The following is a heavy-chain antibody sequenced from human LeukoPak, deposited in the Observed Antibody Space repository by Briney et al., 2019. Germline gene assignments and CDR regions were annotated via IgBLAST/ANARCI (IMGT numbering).Heavy chain of an antibody. CDR2: ISSSGSTI. Sequence: GGSLRLSCAASGFTFSDYYMSWIRQAPGKGLEWVSYISSSGSTIYYADSVKGRFTISRDNAKNSLYLQMNSLRAEDTAVYYCARGESSSSQDYYYYYYYMDVWGKGTTVTVSS. CDR1: GFTFSDYY. D-gene: IGHD6-6*01. CDR3: ARGESSSSQDYYYYYYYMDV. V-gene: IGHV3-11*01. J-gene: IGHJ6*03.